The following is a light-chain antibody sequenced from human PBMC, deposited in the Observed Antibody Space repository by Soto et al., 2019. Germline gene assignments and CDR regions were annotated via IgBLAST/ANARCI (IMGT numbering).Light chain of an antibody. CDR2: DAS. V-gene: IGKV3-11*01. CDR3: QQRNNWPPVT. CDR1: QSVSYH. Sequence: EVVLTQSPATLSLSPGERATLSCRASQSVSYHLAWYQQKPGQAPRLLIHDASNRATGIPARFSGSGSGTDFTLTISSLETEDFAVYYGQQRNNWPPVTFGGGTKVDIK. J-gene: IGKJ4*01.